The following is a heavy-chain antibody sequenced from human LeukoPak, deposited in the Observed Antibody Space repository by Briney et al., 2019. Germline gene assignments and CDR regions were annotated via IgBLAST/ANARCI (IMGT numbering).Heavy chain of an antibody. D-gene: IGHD5-18*01. Sequence: GVSLRLYCAASGFTFRSYAMSWVRQARGKGLEWVSAISGSGGSTYYADSVKGRFTISRDNSKNTLYLQMNSLRAEDTAVYYCAKEEYPMVMYDAFDIWGQGTMVTVSS. V-gene: IGHV3-23*01. J-gene: IGHJ3*02. CDR3: AKEEYPMVMYDAFDI. CDR2: ISGSGGST. CDR1: GFTFRSYA.